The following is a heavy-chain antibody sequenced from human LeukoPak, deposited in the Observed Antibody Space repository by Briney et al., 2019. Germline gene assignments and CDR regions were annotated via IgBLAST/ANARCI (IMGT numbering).Heavy chain of an antibody. CDR3: ARGALDYGGNLRGLDY. D-gene: IGHD4-23*01. V-gene: IGHV3-53*01. J-gene: IGHJ4*02. CDR2: IYSGGST. Sequence: PGGSLRLSCAASGFTVSSNYMSWVRQAPGEGLERVSVIYSGGSTYYADSVKGRFTISRDNSKNTLYLQMNSLRAEDTAVYYCARGALDYGGNLRGLDYWGQGTLVTVSS. CDR1: GFTVSSNY.